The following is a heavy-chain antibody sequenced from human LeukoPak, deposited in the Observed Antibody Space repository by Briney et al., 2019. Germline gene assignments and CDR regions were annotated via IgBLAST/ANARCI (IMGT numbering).Heavy chain of an antibody. J-gene: IGHJ4*02. Sequence: SETLSLTCPGSGGSISRYYWNWMRQPGGKGVEGMGRIYTSGSTNYNPSLKSRVTMAVDTSKNQFSLNLSSVTAADTAVYYCAREDPDYCRSTSCYAPFDYWGQGTLVTVSS. CDR2: IYTSGST. CDR1: GGSISRYY. D-gene: IGHD2-2*01. V-gene: IGHV4-4*07. CDR3: AREDPDYCRSTSCYAPFDY.